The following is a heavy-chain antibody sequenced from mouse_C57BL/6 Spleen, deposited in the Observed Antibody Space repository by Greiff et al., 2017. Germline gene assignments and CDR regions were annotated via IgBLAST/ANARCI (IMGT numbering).Heavy chain of an antibody. CDR1: GYNFTSYC. D-gene: IGHD1-1*02. CDR2: IYPSDSET. V-gene: IGHV1-61*01. Sequence: QVKLQQPGAELVRPGSSVKLSCTASGYNFTSYCMAWVKQRTGPGLEWIGNIYPSDSETNYNQKFQDKATLTVDTSSNTAYLQLSSLTSEDSAVYYCARGGGKALDYWGQGTTRTVSS. CDR3: ARGGGKALDY. J-gene: IGHJ2*01.